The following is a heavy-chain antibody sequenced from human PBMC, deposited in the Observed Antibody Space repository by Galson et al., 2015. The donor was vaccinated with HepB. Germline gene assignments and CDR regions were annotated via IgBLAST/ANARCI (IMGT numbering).Heavy chain of an antibody. V-gene: IGHV1-2*04. CDR2: INPNSGGT. J-gene: IGHJ3*02. Sequence: SVKVSCKASGYTFTGYYMHWVRQAPGQGLEWMGWINPNSGGTNYAQKFQGWVTMTRDTSISTAYMELSRPRSDDTAVYYCARVPLRLGELSSDAFDIWGQGTMVTVSS. CDR3: ARVPLRLGELSSDAFDI. D-gene: IGHD3-16*02. CDR1: GYTFTGYY.